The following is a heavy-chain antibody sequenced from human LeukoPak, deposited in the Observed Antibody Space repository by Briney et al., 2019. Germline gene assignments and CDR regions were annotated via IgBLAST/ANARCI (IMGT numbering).Heavy chain of an antibody. D-gene: IGHD2/OR15-2a*01. J-gene: IGHJ4*02. V-gene: IGHV3-30*03. Sequence: PGGSLRLSCAASGFTFSSYGMHWVRQAPGVGLEWVALISYDGSTTSYVDSVKGRFTISRDNSKNTLYLQMNSLRTEDTAVYYCARDTWRGTYYDYWGQGTLVTVSS. CDR3: ARDTWRGTYYDY. CDR2: ISYDGSTT. CDR1: GFTFSSYG.